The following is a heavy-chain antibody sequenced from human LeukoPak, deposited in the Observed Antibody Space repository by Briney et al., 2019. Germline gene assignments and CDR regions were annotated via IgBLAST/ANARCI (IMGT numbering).Heavy chain of an antibody. CDR1: GYTFAIYG. V-gene: IGHV1-18*04. D-gene: IGHD3-10*01. CDR3: ARAGSGRYYYYMDV. J-gene: IGHJ6*03. Sequence: ASLRVSCKASGYTFAIYGISWVRQAPGQGLEWMGWISSDNGYTNYAQKFQGRVNMTTDTSTNTAYMELRSLRSDDTAVYYCARAGSGRYYYYMDVWGKGTTVTVSS. CDR2: ISSDNGYT.